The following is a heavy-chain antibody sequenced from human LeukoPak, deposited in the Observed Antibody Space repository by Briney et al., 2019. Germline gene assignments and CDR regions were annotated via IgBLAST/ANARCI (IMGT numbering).Heavy chain of an antibody. CDR1: GYTFTNYS. CDR2: IIPILGIA. V-gene: IGHV1-69*02. J-gene: IGHJ4*02. Sequence: SVKVSCKASGYTFTNYSISWVRQAPGQGLEWMGRIIPILGIANYAQKFQGRVTITADKSTSTAYMELSSLRSEDTAVYYCATAPSGFGELSVTCYFDYWGQGTLVTVSS. CDR3: ATAPSGFGELSVTCYFDY. D-gene: IGHD3-10*01.